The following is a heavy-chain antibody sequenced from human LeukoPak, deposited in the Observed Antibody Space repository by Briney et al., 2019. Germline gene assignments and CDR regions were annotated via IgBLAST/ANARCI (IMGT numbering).Heavy chain of an antibody. CDR1: GGSISSYY. J-gene: IGHJ3*02. Sequence: KASETLSLTCTVSGGSISSYYWSWIRQPPGKGLEWIGYIYCSGSTNYNPSLKSRVTISVDTSKNQFSLKLSSVTAADTAVYYCARVLLGYCSGGSCPDAFDIWGQGTMVTVSS. CDR3: ARVLLGYCSGGSCPDAFDI. D-gene: IGHD2-15*01. CDR2: IYCSGST. V-gene: IGHV4-59*01.